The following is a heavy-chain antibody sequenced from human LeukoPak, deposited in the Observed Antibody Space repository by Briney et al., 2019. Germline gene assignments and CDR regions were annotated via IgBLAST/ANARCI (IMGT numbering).Heavy chain of an antibody. CDR3: ARYSSSWHY. J-gene: IGHJ4*02. V-gene: IGHV3-7*01. Sequence: PGGSLRLSCAASGFTCSSYWMSWVRQAPGKGLEWVANINYDGGEKYYVGSVKGRFTISRDNAKNSLYLQMNSLRAEDTAVYYCARYSSSWHYWGQGTLVTVSS. CDR1: GFTCSSYW. D-gene: IGHD6-13*01. CDR2: INYDGGEK.